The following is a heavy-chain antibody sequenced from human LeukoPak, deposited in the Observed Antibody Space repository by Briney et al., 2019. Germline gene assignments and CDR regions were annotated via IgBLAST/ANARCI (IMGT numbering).Heavy chain of an antibody. CDR1: GFTFSSYA. D-gene: IGHD4-23*01. J-gene: IGHJ4*02. V-gene: IGHV3-23*01. Sequence: PGGSLRLSCAASGFTFSSYAMSWVRQAPGKGLEWVSAIRGSGSSTYYADSVKGRFTISRDNSKNTLYLQMSSLRAEDTAVYYCAKDRERTVAEPSDYWGQGTLVTVSS. CDR3: AKDRERTVAEPSDY. CDR2: IRGSGSST.